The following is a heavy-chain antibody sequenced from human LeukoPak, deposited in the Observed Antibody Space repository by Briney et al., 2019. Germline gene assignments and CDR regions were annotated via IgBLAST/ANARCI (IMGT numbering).Heavy chain of an antibody. CDR2: ISGSGGSA. V-gene: IGHV3-23*01. CDR3: AAANWGLFDY. CDR1: GFTFSSYA. J-gene: IGHJ4*02. Sequence: PGGSLRLSCAASGFTFSSYAMSWVRQAPGKGLEWVSAISGSGGSAYYADSVKGRFTISRDNSKNTLYLQMNSLRAEDTAVYYCAAANWGLFDYWGQGTLVTVSS. D-gene: IGHD7-27*01.